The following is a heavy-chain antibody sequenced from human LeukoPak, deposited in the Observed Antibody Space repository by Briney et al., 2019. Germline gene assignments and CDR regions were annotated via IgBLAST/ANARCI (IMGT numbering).Heavy chain of an antibody. CDR1: GFTVSSNY. CDR2: IYSGDIT. V-gene: IGHV3-53*01. D-gene: IGHD4-23*01. J-gene: IGHJ5*02. Sequence: GGSLRLSCAASGFTVSSNYMSWVRQAPGKGLEWVSVIYSGDITYYADSVKGRFTISRDNSKNTLYLQMNSLRAEDTAVYYCARAHGGFSRDWFDPWGQGTLVTVSS. CDR3: ARAHGGFSRDWFDP.